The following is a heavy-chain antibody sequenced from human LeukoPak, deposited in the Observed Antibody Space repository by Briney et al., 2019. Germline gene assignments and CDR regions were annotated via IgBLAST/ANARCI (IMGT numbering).Heavy chain of an antibody. Sequence: PGGSLRLSCAASGFTLSTYGMSWVRQAPGKGLEWVSSISGSSGSTYYADSVKGRFTISRDTSKNTMYLQMNSLRAEDTAIYYCAKSGRDIVVVPAPVNFWGQGTLVTVSS. D-gene: IGHD2-2*01. J-gene: IGHJ4*02. V-gene: IGHV3-23*01. CDR3: AKSGRDIVVVPAPVNF. CDR2: ISGSSGST. CDR1: GFTLSTYG.